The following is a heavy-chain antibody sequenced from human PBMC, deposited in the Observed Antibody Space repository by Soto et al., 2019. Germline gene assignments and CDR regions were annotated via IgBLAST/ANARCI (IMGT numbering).Heavy chain of an antibody. CDR2: IYYSGST. J-gene: IGHJ6*02. Sequence: SETLSLTFTVSGGSISSSSYSWGWIRQPPGKGLEWIGSIYYSGSTYYNPSLKSRVTISVDTSKNQFSLKLSSVTAADTAVYYSARQESDLHYYYCMDVWGQGTTV. CDR3: ARQESDLHYYYCMDV. D-gene: IGHD3-10*01. CDR1: GGSISSSSYS. V-gene: IGHV4-39*01.